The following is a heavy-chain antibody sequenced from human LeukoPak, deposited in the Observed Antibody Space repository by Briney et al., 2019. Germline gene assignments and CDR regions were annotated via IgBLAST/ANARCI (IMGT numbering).Heavy chain of an antibody. V-gene: IGHV3-21*01. CDR2: ISASSNFI. CDR3: ARPATGYCSSAGCHWDS. CDR1: GFTFSTHS. Sequence: GGSLRLSCAASGFTFSTHSMYRVRQAPGKGLEWVSSISASSNFIHYAESVRGRFTISRDNAKNSLYLPMNSLGAQDTAVYYCARPATGYCSSAGCHWDSWGQGTLVTVSS. D-gene: IGHD2-2*01. J-gene: IGHJ4*02.